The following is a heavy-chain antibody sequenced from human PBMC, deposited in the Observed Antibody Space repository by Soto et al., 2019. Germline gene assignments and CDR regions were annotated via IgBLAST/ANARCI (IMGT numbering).Heavy chain of an antibody. D-gene: IGHD2-2*01. Sequence: KPSETLSLTCAVYGGSFSGYYWSWIRQPPGKGLEWIGEINHSGSTNYNPSLKSRVTISVDTSKNQFSLKLSSVTAADTAVYYCARGNRDIVVVPAAIGGMDVWGQGTTVTVSS. CDR2: INHSGST. CDR1: GGSFSGYY. J-gene: IGHJ6*02. CDR3: ARGNRDIVVVPAAIGGMDV. V-gene: IGHV4-34*01.